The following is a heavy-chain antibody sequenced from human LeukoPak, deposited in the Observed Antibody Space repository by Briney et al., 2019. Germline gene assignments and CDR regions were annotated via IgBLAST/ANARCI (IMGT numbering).Heavy chain of an antibody. D-gene: IGHD5-24*01. V-gene: IGHV4-34*01. CDR3: ARTLDGGIDP. CDR1: GGSFSGYY. Sequence: PSETLSLTCAVYGGSFSGYYWSWIRQPPGKGLEWIGEINHSGSTNYNPSLKSRVTISVDTSKNQFSLKLSSVTAADTAVYYCARTLDGGIDPWGQGTLVTVSS. J-gene: IGHJ5*02. CDR2: INHSGST.